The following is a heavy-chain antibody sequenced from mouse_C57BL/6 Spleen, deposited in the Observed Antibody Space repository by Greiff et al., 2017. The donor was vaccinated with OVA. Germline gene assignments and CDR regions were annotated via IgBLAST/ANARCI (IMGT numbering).Heavy chain of an antibody. CDR3: ARHEGPDSSGPFGY. CDR2: FYPGSGSI. CDR1: GYTFTEYT. Sequence: QVHVKQSGAELVKPGASVKLSCKASGYTFTEYTIHWVKQRSGQGLEWIGWFYPGSGSIKYNEKFKDKATLTADKSSSTVYMELSRLTSEDSAVYVCARHEGPDSSGPFGYWGQGTLVTVSA. V-gene: IGHV1-62-2*01. J-gene: IGHJ3*01. D-gene: IGHD3-2*02.